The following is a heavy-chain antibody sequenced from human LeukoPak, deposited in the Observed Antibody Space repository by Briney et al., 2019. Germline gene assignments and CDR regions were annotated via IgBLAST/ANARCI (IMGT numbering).Heavy chain of an antibody. V-gene: IGHV3-7*04. Sequence: GRSLRLSCAASGFIFDDYAMHWVRQAPGKGLERVANIKQDGSEKYYVDSVKGRFTISRDNAKNSLYLQMNSLRAEDTAVYYCARGGSYLSAFDIWGQGTMVTVSS. D-gene: IGHD1-26*01. CDR3: ARGGSYLSAFDI. CDR2: IKQDGSEK. J-gene: IGHJ3*02. CDR1: GFIFDDYA.